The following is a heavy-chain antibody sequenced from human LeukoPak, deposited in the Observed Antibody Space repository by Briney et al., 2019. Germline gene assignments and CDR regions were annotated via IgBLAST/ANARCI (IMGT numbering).Heavy chain of an antibody. CDR2: ISYDGSNK. CDR3: AKDPTHFRVWDDYDTNILSH. Sequence: QPGRSLRLSCAASGFTFSSYGMHWVRQAPGKGLEWVAVISYDGSNKYYADSVKGRFTISRDNSKNTLYLQMNSLRADDTAVYYCAKDPTHFRVWDDYDTNILSHWGQGTLVTVSS. J-gene: IGHJ4*02. V-gene: IGHV3-30*18. D-gene: IGHD4/OR15-4a*01. CDR1: GFTFSSYG.